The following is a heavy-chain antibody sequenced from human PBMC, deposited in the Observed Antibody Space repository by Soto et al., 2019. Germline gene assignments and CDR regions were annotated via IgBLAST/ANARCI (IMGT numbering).Heavy chain of an antibody. J-gene: IGHJ4*02. D-gene: IGHD5-12*01. CDR2: ISSSSSYI. Sequence: EVQLVESGGGLVKPGGSLRLSCEASGFTFSTYSMNWVRQAPGKGLEWVSSISSSSSYIYYADSVKGRFTISRDNATNSLYLQMNSLRAEDTAVYYCAREEGHSGYDLWGQGTLVTVSS. V-gene: IGHV3-21*01. CDR3: AREEGHSGYDL. CDR1: GFTFSTYS.